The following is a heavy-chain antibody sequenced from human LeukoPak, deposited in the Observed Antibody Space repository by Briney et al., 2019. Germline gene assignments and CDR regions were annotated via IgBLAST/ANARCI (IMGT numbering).Heavy chain of an antibody. Sequence: GGSLRLSCAASGFTFSSYAMSWVRQAPGKGLESVSLIRGNNGNTYYADSMKGRFTISRDNSKNTLYLQMNSMRDEDTAVYYCAKGAGSPYYFDYWGQGTLVTVSS. D-gene: IGHD1-1*01. CDR3: AKGAGSPYYFDY. V-gene: IGHV3-23*01. CDR2: IRGNNGNT. J-gene: IGHJ4*02. CDR1: GFTFSSYA.